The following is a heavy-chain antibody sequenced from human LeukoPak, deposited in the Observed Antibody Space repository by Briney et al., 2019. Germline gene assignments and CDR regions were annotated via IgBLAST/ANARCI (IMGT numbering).Heavy chain of an antibody. J-gene: IGHJ4*02. CDR2: INPNGGNT. D-gene: IGHD3-16*01. CDR3: ARERRAWGEDF. V-gene: IGHV1-46*01. Sequence: ASVKVSCKASGYTFTNYYIHWVRQAPGQGLEWVGLINPNGGNTGYAQRFQGRVTVTTDTSTSTVFMELNSLQSEDTAVYYCARERRAWGEDFWGQGTLVTVSS. CDR1: GYTFTNYY.